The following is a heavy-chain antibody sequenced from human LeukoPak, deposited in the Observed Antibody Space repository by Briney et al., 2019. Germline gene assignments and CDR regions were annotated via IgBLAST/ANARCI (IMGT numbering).Heavy chain of an antibody. CDR2: IHHDGSST. CDR3: VREVGEVPTAMGVYYYYFMDV. J-gene: IGHJ6*03. D-gene: IGHD1-26*01. Sequence: PGGSLRLSCAVSGFTFSNNWRCWVRQAPGKGLVWVSRIHHDGSSTDYADSVNGGLTISRDNAKNTLYFQMDSLRDDDTAAYYCVREVGEVPTAMGVYYYYFMDVWGKGTTVIVSS. CDR1: GFTFSNNW. V-gene: IGHV3-74*01.